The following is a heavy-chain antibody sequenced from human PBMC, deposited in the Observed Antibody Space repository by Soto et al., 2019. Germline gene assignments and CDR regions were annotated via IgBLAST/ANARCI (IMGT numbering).Heavy chain of an antibody. V-gene: IGHV4-59*06. CDR3: AGICRGSPGGTLRY. CDR2: IYYSGST. J-gene: IGHJ4*01. CDR1: GGSISSYY. Sequence: SETLSLTCTVSGGSISSYYWSWIRQPPGKGLEWIGYIYYSGSTYYNPSLKSRVTISVDTSKNQFSLKLSSVTAADTAVYYCAGICRGSPGGTLRYSGHGTLFTVSS. D-gene: IGHD1-26*01.